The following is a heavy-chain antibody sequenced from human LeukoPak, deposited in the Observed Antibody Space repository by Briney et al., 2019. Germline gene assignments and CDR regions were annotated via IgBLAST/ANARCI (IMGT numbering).Heavy chain of an antibody. CDR3: AKDRFLRYSPDY. J-gene: IGHJ4*02. V-gene: IGHV3-23*01. D-gene: IGHD6-13*01. CDR1: GFTFSSYG. CDR2: ISGSGGST. Sequence: GGSLRLYCAASGFTFSSYGRSWLRQAPGKGLKWVSAISGSGGSTYYVHSVKGRFTISRDNSKNTLYLQMNSLRAEDTAVYYCAKDRFLRYSPDYWGQGTLVTVSS.